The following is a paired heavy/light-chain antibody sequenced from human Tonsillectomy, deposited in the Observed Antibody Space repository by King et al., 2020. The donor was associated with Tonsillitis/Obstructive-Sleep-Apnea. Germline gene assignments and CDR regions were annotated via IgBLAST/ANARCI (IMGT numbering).Heavy chain of an antibody. CDR3: AGRADNFYYYMDV. Sequence: QVQLQQWGAGLLKPSEALSLTCGVSGGSFSAYYWTWTRRPPGKGLEWIGEVNHSGSTNYNPSLKSRVSISVDASKNQVSLRLPSVTAADTAVYFCAGRADNFYYYMDVWGKGTTVTVSS. CDR2: VNHSGST. CDR1: GGSFSAYY. V-gene: IGHV4-34*02. J-gene: IGHJ6*03.
Light chain of an antibody. CDR3: QSYDNRFGGVL. CDR1: SSNIGAGYD. V-gene: IGLV1-40*01. J-gene: IGLJ2*01. Sequence: QSVLTQPPSVSGAPGQRVLISCTGSSSNIGAGYDVHWYQHLPGTAPKLLIYGNSNRPSGVPDRFSGSKSGPSASLAITGLRAEDEADYFCQSYDNRFGGVLFGGGTKLTVL. CDR2: GNS.